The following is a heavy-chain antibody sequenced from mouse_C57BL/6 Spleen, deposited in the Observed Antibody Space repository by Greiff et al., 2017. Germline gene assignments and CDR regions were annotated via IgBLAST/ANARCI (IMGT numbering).Heavy chain of an antibody. CDR3: ARGLLRSWFAY. V-gene: IGHV1-42*01. CDR2: INPSTGGT. D-gene: IGHD1-1*01. J-gene: IGHJ3*01. Sequence: EVKLMESGPELVKPGASVKISCKASGYSFTGYYMNWVKQSPEKSLEWIGEINPSTGGTTYNQKFKAKATLTVDKSSSTAYMQLKSLTSEDAAVYYCARGLLRSWFAYWGQGTLVTVSA. CDR1: GYSFTGYY.